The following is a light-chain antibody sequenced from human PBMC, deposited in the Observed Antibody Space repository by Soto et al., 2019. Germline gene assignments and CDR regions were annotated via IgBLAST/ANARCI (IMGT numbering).Light chain of an antibody. V-gene: IGLV3-1*01. CDR1: KLGDKY. Sequence: SYELTQPPSVSVSPGQTASITCSGDKLGDKYACWYQQKPGQSPVLVIYQDSKRPSGIPERFSGSNSGNTATLTISGTQAMDEVDYYCQAWDSSTRVVFGGGTKVTVL. CDR2: QDS. CDR3: QAWDSSTRVV. J-gene: IGLJ2*01.